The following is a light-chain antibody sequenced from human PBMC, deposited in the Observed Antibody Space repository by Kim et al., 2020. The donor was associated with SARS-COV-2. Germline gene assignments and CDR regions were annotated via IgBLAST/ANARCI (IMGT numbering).Light chain of an antibody. Sequence: PGESATLSMSASHNVDISLAWYQQTPGQPPRLLIYDAAVRAAGIPDRFRGSGSGTELTLTIGGLAPEDFAIYYCQQRGSWPPALTFGGGTKVDIK. CDR1: HNVDIS. J-gene: IGKJ4*01. CDR2: DAA. V-gene: IGKV3-11*01. CDR3: QQRGSWPPALT.